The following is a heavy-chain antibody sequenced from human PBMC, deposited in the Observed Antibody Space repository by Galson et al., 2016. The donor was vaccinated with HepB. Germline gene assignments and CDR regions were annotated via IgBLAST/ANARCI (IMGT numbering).Heavy chain of an antibody. D-gene: IGHD2-15*01. CDR2: ISHDGRRK. V-gene: IGHV3-33*05. CDR1: GFTFSSYA. Sequence: SLRLSCAASGFTFSSYAMHWVRQGPGKGLEWVAAISHDGRRKFYGDSVKGRFTTSRDNSRNMLVLEMGSLTGEDTALYYCLRAGLLRPDPWDQGTLVTVAS. CDR3: LRAGLLRPDP. J-gene: IGHJ5*02.